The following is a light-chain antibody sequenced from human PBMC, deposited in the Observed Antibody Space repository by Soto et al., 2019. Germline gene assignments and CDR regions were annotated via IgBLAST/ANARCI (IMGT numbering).Light chain of an antibody. CDR1: SSNIGAGYD. J-gene: IGLJ1*01. CDR3: QSYDSSLSVNYV. CDR2: GNS. Sequence: QSVLTQPPSVSGAPGQRVTISCTGSSSNIGAGYDVHWYQQLPGTAPKLLIYGNSNGPSGVPDRFSGSKSGTSASLAITGLQAEDEADYYCQSYDSSLSVNYVFGTGTKVTV. V-gene: IGLV1-40*01.